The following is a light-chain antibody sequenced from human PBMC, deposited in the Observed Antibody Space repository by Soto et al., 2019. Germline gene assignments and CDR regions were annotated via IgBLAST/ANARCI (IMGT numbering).Light chain of an antibody. V-gene: IGLV2-11*01. J-gene: IGLJ1*01. Sequence: QSALTQPRSVSGSPGQSVTISCTGTSSDVGAYNAVPWYQQNPGKAPKFMIYDVTKRSSGVPDRFSGSKSGNTASLTISGLQAEDEADYYCFSYAGNYIYVFGTGTKVTVL. CDR3: FSYAGNYIYV. CDR1: SSDVGAYNA. CDR2: DVT.